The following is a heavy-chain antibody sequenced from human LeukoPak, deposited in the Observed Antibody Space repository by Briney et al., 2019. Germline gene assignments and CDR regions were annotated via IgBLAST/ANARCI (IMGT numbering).Heavy chain of an antibody. D-gene: IGHD3-16*01. CDR1: GDSMSTSY. CDR2: FYHSGT. J-gene: IGHJ4*02. CDR3: ARGWRGDRFDY. Sequence: PSETLSLTCTVSGDSMSTSYWSWLRQPLGKGLEGIGYFYHSGTDYNPSLKSRVTISGNMSNNQFSLKLSSVTAADTAIYYCARGWRGDRFDYWGQGTLVSVSS. V-gene: IGHV4-59*01.